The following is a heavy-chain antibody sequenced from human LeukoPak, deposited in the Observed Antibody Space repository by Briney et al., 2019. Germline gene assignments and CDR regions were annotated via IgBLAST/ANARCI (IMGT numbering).Heavy chain of an antibody. D-gene: IGHD5-12*01. CDR3: ARANSGYRYYYYYMDV. CDR1: GGSISSYY. CDR2: IYYSGST. J-gene: IGHJ6*03. Sequence: SETLSLTCTGSGGSISSYYWSWIRQPPGKGLEWIGYIYYSGSTNYNPSLKSRVTISVDTSKNQFSLKLSSVTAADTAVYYCARANSGYRYYYYYMDVWGKGTTVTVSS. V-gene: IGHV4-59*01.